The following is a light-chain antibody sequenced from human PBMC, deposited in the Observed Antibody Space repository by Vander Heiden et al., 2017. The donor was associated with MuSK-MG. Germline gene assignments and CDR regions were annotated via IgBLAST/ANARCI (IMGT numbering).Light chain of an antibody. J-gene: IGLJ2*01. Sequence: QSALTQPASVSGSPGQSITISCTGTSSDVGGYNYVSWYQQHPGKAPKLMIYEVSNRPSGVSNRFSGSKSGNTASLTISGLQAEDEADYYCSSYTSSSHVVFGGGTKLTVI. V-gene: IGLV2-14*01. CDR3: SSYTSSSHVV. CDR1: SSDVGGYNY. CDR2: EVS.